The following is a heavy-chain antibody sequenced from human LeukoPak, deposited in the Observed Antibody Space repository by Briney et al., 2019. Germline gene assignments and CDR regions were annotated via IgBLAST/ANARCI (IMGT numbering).Heavy chain of an antibody. J-gene: IGHJ4*02. CDR2: ISGSGGNT. CDR3: AKVVSGYHFDY. D-gene: IGHD5-12*01. CDR1: GFTFSSYG. V-gene: IGHV3-23*01. Sequence: GGSLRLSCAASGFTFSSYGMSWVRRAPGKGPEWVSGISGSGGNTYYADSVKGRFTISRDNSQNTLYLQMNTLRAEDTAVYYCAKVVSGYHFDYWGQGTLVTISS.